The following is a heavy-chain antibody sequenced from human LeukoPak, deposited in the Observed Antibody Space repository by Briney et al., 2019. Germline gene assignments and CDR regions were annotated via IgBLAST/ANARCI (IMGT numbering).Heavy chain of an antibody. V-gene: IGHV3-23*01. Sequence: AGGSLRLSCAASGFSVTTYATGWVRQAPGKGLEWVSVISDRGDRTHYADSVKGRFTISRDSSKNILYLQMNSLRGEDTAVYYCARRAGAYSHPYDYWGQGTLVTVSS. CDR1: GFSVTTYA. D-gene: IGHD4/OR15-4a*01. CDR3: ARRAGAYSHPYDY. J-gene: IGHJ4*02. CDR2: ISDRGDRT.